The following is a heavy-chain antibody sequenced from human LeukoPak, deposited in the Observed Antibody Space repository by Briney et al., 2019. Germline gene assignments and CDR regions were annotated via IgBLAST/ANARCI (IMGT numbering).Heavy chain of an antibody. J-gene: IGHJ6*03. V-gene: IGHV7-4-1*02. Sequence: ASVKVSCKASGYTFTSYAMNGVRQAPGQGLEWMGWINTNTGNPTYAQGFTGRFFFSLDTSLSTAYLQISSLKAEDTAVYYCARDIAVDGGYYYYYMDVWGKGTTVTVSS. D-gene: IGHD6-19*01. CDR3: ARDIAVDGGYYYYYMDV. CDR2: INTNTGNP. CDR1: GYTFTSYA.